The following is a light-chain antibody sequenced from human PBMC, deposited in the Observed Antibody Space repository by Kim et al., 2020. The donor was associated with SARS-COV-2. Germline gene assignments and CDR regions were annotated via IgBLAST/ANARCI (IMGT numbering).Light chain of an antibody. CDR1: QGVSNNY. J-gene: IGKJ2*03. CDR2: GAY. V-gene: IGKV3-20*01. Sequence: LSSGGKAHRSCRASQGVSNNYLAWYQQKPGQAPSLLIYGAYKRTTDVPDRFSGSGSGTDFTLTIDRLEPEDFAVYFCQQYGASPYSFGQETKLEIK. CDR3: QQYGASPYS.